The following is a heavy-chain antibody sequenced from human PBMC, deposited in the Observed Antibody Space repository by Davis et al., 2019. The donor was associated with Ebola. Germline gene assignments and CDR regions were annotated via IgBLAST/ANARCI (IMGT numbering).Heavy chain of an antibody. D-gene: IGHD4-23*01. CDR3: ARRDFYGGNPDDAFDI. V-gene: IGHV3-30-3*01. CDR1: GFTFNIYA. CDR2: ISYDGTYR. Sequence: GESLKIPCAASGFTFNIYAMHWVRQAPGKGLEWVAIISYDGTYRDYAASVKGRFTISSDNSQNTLYLQMNSLGAEDTAVYFCARRDFYGGNPDDAFDIWGQGTMVTVSS. J-gene: IGHJ3*02.